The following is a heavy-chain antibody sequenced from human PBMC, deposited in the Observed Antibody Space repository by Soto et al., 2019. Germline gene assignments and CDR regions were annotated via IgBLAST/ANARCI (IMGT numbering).Heavy chain of an antibody. D-gene: IGHD6-13*01. CDR2: IIPIFGTA. CDR3: ARVGQQPFYYYYGMDV. J-gene: IGHJ6*02. CDR1: GGTFSSYA. V-gene: IGHV1-69*06. Sequence: SVKVSCKASGGTFSSYAISWVRQAPGQGLEWMGGIIPIFGTANYAQKFQGRVTITADKSTSTAYMELSSLRSEDTAVYYCARVGQQPFYYYYGMDVWGQGTTVTVS.